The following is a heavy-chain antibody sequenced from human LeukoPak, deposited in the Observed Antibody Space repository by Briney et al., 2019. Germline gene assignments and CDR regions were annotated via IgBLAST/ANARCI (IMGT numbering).Heavy chain of an antibody. CDR2: IYYSGST. Sequence: SETLSLTCTVSGGSISSYYWSWIRQPPGKGPEWIGYIYYSGSTNYNPSLKSRVTISVDTSKNQYSLKLSSVTAADTAVYYCARQYCSSTSCSFDYWGQGTLVTVSS. J-gene: IGHJ4*02. D-gene: IGHD2-2*01. CDR1: GGSISSYY. CDR3: ARQYCSSTSCSFDY. V-gene: IGHV4-59*01.